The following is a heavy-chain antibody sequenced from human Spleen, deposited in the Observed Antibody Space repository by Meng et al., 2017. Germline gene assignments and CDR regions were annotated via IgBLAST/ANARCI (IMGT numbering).Heavy chain of an antibody. Sequence: QLQLQWSAPGLVKPSETLSLTCTVSGGSISGSSYYWGWIRQPPGKGLEWIGSIGHSGITYYTPSLKSRVTVSIDTAKSQFSLKLTSVTAADTAVYYCVRSSGWVRTGFDPWGQGTLVTVSS. V-gene: IGHV4-39*01. CDR2: IGHSGIT. CDR3: VRSSGWVRTGFDP. J-gene: IGHJ5*02. CDR1: GGSISGSSYY. D-gene: IGHD6-19*01.